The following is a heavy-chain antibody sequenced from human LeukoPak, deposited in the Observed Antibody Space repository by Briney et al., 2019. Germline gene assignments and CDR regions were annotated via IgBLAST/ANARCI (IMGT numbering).Heavy chain of an antibody. D-gene: IGHD3-22*01. Sequence: PSETLSLTCTVSGYSISSGYYWGWIRQPPGKGLEWIGSVYHSGSTYYNPSLKSRVTISVDTSKNEFSLKLSSVTAADTAVYYCARVGPYYYDTHAFEMWGQGTMVTVSS. CDR2: VYHSGST. V-gene: IGHV4-38-2*02. CDR3: ARVGPYYYDTHAFEM. CDR1: GYSISSGYY. J-gene: IGHJ3*02.